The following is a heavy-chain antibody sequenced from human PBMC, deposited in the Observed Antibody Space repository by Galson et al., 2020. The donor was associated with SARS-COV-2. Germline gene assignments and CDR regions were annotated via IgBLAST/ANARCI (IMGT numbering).Heavy chain of an antibody. CDR3: ARQSTTPIITMILGPGGMDV. V-gene: IGHV4-59*08. CDR2: IYYSGST. D-gene: IGHD3-22*01. J-gene: IGHJ6*02. CDR1: GDSISSYY. Sequence: ETSETLSLTCTVPGDSISSYYWSWIRQPPGKGLEWIGYIYYSGSTNYNPSLKSRVTITVDTSKNQFSLKLSSVTAADTAVYYCARQSTTPIITMILGPGGMDVWGQGTTVTVSS.